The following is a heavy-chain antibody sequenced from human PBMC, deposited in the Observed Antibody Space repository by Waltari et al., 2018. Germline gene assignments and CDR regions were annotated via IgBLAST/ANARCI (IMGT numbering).Heavy chain of an antibody. CDR1: GFPFMGYA. V-gene: IGHV3-23*01. CDR2: ISGSGATP. CDR3: AKGSRGYTNYFFDY. J-gene: IGHJ4*02. D-gene: IGHD3-16*02. Sequence: EVQLLESAGGLVQPGGALRLSCAASGFPFMGYAMSWVRQAPGEGLEWVASISGSGATPFYADSVKGRFTIVRDNSRDTVYLQMNSLTVDDSAVYYCAKGSRGYTNYFFDYWGQGALVTVSS.